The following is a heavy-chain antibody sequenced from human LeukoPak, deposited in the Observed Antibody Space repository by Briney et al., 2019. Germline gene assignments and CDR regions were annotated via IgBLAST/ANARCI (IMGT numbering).Heavy chain of an antibody. V-gene: IGHV4-4*07. Sequence: SETLSLTCTVSGGSISSYYWSWIRQPAGKGPEWIGRIDTSGNTNYKPSLKSRVTMSVDTSKNQFSLKLSSVTAADTAVYYCARDYDVLTAYPPTQLFDPWGQGTLVTVSS. CDR2: IDTSGNT. CDR1: GGSISSYY. J-gene: IGHJ5*02. CDR3: ARDYDVLTAYPPTQLFDP. D-gene: IGHD3-9*01.